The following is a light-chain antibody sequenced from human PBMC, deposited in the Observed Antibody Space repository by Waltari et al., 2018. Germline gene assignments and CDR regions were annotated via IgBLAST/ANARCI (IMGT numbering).Light chain of an antibody. J-gene: IGLJ2*01. Sequence: QFVLTQPPSASETPGQAATIPCSGSRSNIGSNAVNWYQPLPGRAPKLPIYRNNDRPSGVPDRFSGSKSGTSASLAVSGLQSEDEADYYCAAWDDSLNAVVFGEGTKLTV. V-gene: IGLV1-44*01. CDR3: AAWDDSLNAVV. CDR1: RSNIGSNA. CDR2: RNN.